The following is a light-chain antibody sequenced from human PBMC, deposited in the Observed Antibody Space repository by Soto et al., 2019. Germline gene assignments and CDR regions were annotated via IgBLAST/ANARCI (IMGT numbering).Light chain of an antibody. J-gene: IGKJ3*01. Sequence: EIVMTQSPATLSVSPGERATLSCRASQSITTNLAWYQQKPGQAPRLLIYGASTRETGIPARFSGSGSGTEFTLTISSLQSEDFGVYYCQQYDNWPPFTFGPGTKVDV. CDR1: QSITTN. CDR2: GAS. CDR3: QQYDNWPPFT. V-gene: IGKV3-15*01.